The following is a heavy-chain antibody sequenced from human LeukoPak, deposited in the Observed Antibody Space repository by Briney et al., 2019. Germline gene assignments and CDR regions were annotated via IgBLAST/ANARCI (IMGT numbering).Heavy chain of an antibody. J-gene: IGHJ6*02. D-gene: IGHD4-17*01. CDR2: IYYSGST. V-gene: IGHV4-59*01. Sequence: SETLSLTCTVSGGSISSYYWSWIRRPPGKGLEWIGYIYYSGSTNYDPSLKSRVTISVDTSKNQFSLKLSSVTAADTAVYYCARVGDDYGDSDYYGMDVWGQGTTVTVSS. CDR1: GGSISSYY. CDR3: ARVGDDYGDSDYYGMDV.